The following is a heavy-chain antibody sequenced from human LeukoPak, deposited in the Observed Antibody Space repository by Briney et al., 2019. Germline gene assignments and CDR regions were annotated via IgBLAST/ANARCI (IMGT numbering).Heavy chain of an antibody. CDR2: INPDGDGM. D-gene: IGHD5-12*01. CDR1: GFTFSRSW. J-gene: IGHJ4*02. Sequence: GGSLRLSCTASGFTFSRSWMNWIRQAPGKGLEWVANINPDGDGMRFVDSVKGRFTMSRDNAQSSLHLQMNSLRVEDTAFYYCAAWTDRGYSYWGQEVLVTVSS. V-gene: IGHV3-7*01. CDR3: AAWTDRGYSY.